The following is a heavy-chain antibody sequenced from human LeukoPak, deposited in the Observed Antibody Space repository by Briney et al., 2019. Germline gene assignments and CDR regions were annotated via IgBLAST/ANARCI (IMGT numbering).Heavy chain of an antibody. Sequence: PGGSLRLSCAASGFTFSSYSMNWVRQAPGKGLEWVSYITSSSSAIYYADSVKGRFSISRDNAKNSLYLQMNSLRAEDTAVYYCARDREWFGDYYYYYMDVWGKGTTVTVSS. V-gene: IGHV3-48*01. CDR2: ITSSSSAI. CDR1: GFTFSSYS. J-gene: IGHJ6*03. CDR3: ARDREWFGDYYYYYMDV. D-gene: IGHD3-10*01.